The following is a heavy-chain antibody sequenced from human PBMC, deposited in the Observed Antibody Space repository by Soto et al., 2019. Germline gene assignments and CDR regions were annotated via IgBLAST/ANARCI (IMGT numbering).Heavy chain of an antibody. J-gene: IGHJ5*02. V-gene: IGHV3-30*18. CDR2: ISYDGSNK. Sequence: GESLKISCAASGFTFSSYGMHWVRQAPGKGLEWVAVISYDGSNKYYADSVKGRFTISRDNSKNTLYLQMNSLRAEDTAVYYCAKAVDTAMPNWFDPWGQGTLVTVSS. D-gene: IGHD5-18*01. CDR1: GFTFSSYG. CDR3: AKAVDTAMPNWFDP.